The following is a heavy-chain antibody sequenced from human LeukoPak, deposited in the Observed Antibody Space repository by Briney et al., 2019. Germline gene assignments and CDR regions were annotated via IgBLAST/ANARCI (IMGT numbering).Heavy chain of an antibody. V-gene: IGHV3-21*01. CDR3: AKYPGIAAAGTTSDFDY. D-gene: IGHD6-13*01. CDR1: GFVFSSYS. CDR2: VNTVSSYI. J-gene: IGHJ4*02. Sequence: PGGSLRLSCAASGFVFSSYSFNWVRQAPGKGLEWVASVNTVSSYIYYADSVRGRFTISRDNAKNSVLLQMNSLRAEDMAVYYCAKYPGIAAAGTTSDFDYWGQGTLVTVSS.